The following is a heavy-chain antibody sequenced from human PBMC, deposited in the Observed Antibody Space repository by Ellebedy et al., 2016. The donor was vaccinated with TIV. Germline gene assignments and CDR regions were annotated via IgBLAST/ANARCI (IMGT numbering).Heavy chain of an antibody. V-gene: IGHV3-7*01. CDR1: GFNFRSYW. Sequence: PGGSLRLSCAAFGFNFRSYWMGRVRQAPGKGLEWVANIYQDGSQKYYVDSLKGRFTISRDNAINSLFLQMNSLRAGDTAVYYCARRGSYGDYAVQVNSWFDRWGRGTLVTVSS. CDR3: ARRGSYGDYAVQVNSWFDR. J-gene: IGHJ5*02. D-gene: IGHD4-17*01. CDR2: IYQDGSQK.